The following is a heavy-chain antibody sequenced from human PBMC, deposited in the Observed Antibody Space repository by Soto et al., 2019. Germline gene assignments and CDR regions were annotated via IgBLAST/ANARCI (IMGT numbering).Heavy chain of an antibody. J-gene: IGHJ6*02. D-gene: IGHD6-13*01. Sequence: GGSLRLSCAASGFTFSSYGMHWVRQAPGKGLEWVAVIWYDGSNKYYADSVKGRFTISRDNSKNTLYLQMNSLRAEDTAVYYCARELRWGSSWSDYYYYYGMDVWGQGTTVTVS. CDR2: IWYDGSNK. CDR3: ARELRWGSSWSDYYYYYGMDV. CDR1: GFTFSSYG. V-gene: IGHV3-33*01.